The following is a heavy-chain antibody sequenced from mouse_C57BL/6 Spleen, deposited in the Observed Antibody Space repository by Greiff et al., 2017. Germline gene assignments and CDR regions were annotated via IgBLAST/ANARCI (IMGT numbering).Heavy chain of an antibody. V-gene: IGHV1-59*01. D-gene: IGHD1-2*01. CDR2: IDPSDSYT. J-gene: IGHJ1*03. Sequence: QVQLQQPGAELVRPGTSVKLSCKASGYTFTSYWMHWVKQRPGQALEWIGVIDPSDSYTNYNQKFKGKATLTVDTSSSTAYMQLSSLTSEDSAVYYCARTNYGGGYFDVWGTGTTVTVSS. CDR1: GYTFTSYW. CDR3: ARTNYGGGYFDV.